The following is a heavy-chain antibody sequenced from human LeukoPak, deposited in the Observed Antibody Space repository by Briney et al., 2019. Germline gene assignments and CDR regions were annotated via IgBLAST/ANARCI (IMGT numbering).Heavy chain of an antibody. CDR3: ARLSYSSDY. Sequence: SETLSLTCSVSGGSISSSNYYWGWIRQPPGKGLEWIGSIYYSGTTYYNPSLKSRVTISVDTSKNQFSLKLSSVTAADTAAYYCARLSYSSDYWGQGTLVTVSS. J-gene: IGHJ4*02. D-gene: IGHD6-13*01. V-gene: IGHV4-39*01. CDR1: GGSISSSNYY. CDR2: IYYSGTT.